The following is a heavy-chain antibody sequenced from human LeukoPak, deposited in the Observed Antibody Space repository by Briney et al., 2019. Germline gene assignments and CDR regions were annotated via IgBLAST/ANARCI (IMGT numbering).Heavy chain of an antibody. D-gene: IGHD3-22*01. CDR3: ARAGPGDDYYDSSPFYFDY. V-gene: IGHV4-34*01. CDR2: ISHSGST. CDR1: GGSFSGYY. Sequence: SETLSLTCAVYGGSFSGYYWSWIRQPPGKGLEWTGEISHSGSTNYNPSLKSRVTISVDTSKNQFSLKLSSVTAADTAVYYCARAGPGDDYYDSSPFYFDYWGQGTLVTVSS. J-gene: IGHJ4*02.